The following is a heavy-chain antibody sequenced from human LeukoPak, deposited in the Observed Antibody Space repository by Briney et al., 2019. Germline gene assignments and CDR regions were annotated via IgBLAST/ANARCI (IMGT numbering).Heavy chain of an antibody. CDR1: GYTFTSYA. CDR2: INTNTGNP. Sequence: ASVKVSCKASGYTFTSYAMNWVRQAPGQGLEWMGWINTNTGNPTYAQGFTGRFVFSLDTSVSTSYLQISSLKAEDTAVFYCARPSSSWPGDAFDIWGQGTMVTVSS. V-gene: IGHV7-4-1*02. J-gene: IGHJ3*02. CDR3: ARPSSSWPGDAFDI. D-gene: IGHD6-13*01.